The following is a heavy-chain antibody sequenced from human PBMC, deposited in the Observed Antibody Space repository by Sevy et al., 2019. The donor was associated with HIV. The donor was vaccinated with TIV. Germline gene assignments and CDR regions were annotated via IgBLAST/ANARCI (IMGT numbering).Heavy chain of an antibody. J-gene: IGHJ4*02. CDR2: IFNDGKTK. D-gene: IGHD1-26*01. V-gene: IGHV3-33*08. CDR3: ARESGSDWYLDY. CDR1: GFTFSSYA. Sequence: GGSLRLSCAASGFTFSSYAMHWVRQAPGKGLEWVASIFNDGKTKYYGDAVKGRFTISRDDSKNTLYLQMDSLRAEDTAVYYCARESGSDWYLDYWGQGTLVTVSS.